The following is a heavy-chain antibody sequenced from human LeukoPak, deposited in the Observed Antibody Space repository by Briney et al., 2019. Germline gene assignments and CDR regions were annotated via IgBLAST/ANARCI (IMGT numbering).Heavy chain of an antibody. CDR3: ASQGAQQLAPYYYYYMDV. Sequence: GGSLRPSCAASGFTFSSYGMHWVRQAPGKGLEWVAFIRYDGNDKYYADSVEGRFTISRHNPKNTLYLQMSSLKTEDTAVYYCASQGAQQLAPYYYYYMDVWGKGTTVTVSS. V-gene: IGHV3-30*02. D-gene: IGHD6-13*01. J-gene: IGHJ6*03. CDR2: IRYDGNDK. CDR1: GFTFSSYG.